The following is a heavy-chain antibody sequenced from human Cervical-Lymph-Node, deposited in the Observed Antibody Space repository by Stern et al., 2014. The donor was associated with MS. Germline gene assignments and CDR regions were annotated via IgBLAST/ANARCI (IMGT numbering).Heavy chain of an antibody. J-gene: IGHJ4*02. CDR1: GFSLSTGGQS. V-gene: IGHV2-70*15. D-gene: IGHD1-26*01. CDR2: PVLDDDK. CDR3: ARIEWQLLDF. Sequence: QVTLKESGPALLKPTETLTLTCTFSGFSLSTGGQSVSWIRHPPGQALEWLARPVLDDDKYYSSSLRARLTISKDTSKNQVVLTMTDMDPMDTATYYCARIEWQLLDFWGQGTQVIVSS.